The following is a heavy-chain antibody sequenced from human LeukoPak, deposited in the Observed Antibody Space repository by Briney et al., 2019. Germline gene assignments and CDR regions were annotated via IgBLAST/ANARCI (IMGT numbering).Heavy chain of an antibody. J-gene: IGHJ4*02. Sequence: GGSLRLSCAASGFRFSDYWMNWVRQAPGKGLEWVANIKQDASEEFYVDSVEGRFTVSRDNAKNSPFLQMNSLRAEDTAVYYCATLPAAIISWGQGTLVTVSS. CDR3: ATLPAAIIS. CDR2: IKQDASEE. D-gene: IGHD2-2*01. V-gene: IGHV3-7*01. CDR1: GFRFSDYW.